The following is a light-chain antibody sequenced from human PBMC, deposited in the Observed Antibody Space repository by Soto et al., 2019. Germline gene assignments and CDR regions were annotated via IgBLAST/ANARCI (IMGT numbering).Light chain of an antibody. CDR2: GAS. V-gene: IGKV3-15*01. Sequence: EIVLTQSPATLSLSPGERATLSCRASQSISTNLAWYQQKPGQAPRLLMYGASTRATGLPARISCSGSGTEFTLPISSLQSEDFAVYSWQQYCSWPPTWSFGQGTKVEVK. CDR3: QQYCSWPPTWS. J-gene: IGKJ1*01. CDR1: QSISTN.